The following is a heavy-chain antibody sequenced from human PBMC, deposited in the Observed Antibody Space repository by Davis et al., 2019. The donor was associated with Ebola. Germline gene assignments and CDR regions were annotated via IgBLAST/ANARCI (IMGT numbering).Heavy chain of an antibody. CDR3: ARGHNSAHEY. V-gene: IGHV1-2*06. J-gene: IGHJ4*02. CDR2: VILKSGAT. D-gene: IGHD4-23*01. Sequence: ASVTVSCKACGYIFTDYNIHWMRQAPGQGLEWLGRVILKSGATNYAQKFQGRVTMTRDTSISTVYMELSSLRYDDTADYYCARGHNSAHEYWGQGTLVTVSS. CDR1: GYIFTDYN.